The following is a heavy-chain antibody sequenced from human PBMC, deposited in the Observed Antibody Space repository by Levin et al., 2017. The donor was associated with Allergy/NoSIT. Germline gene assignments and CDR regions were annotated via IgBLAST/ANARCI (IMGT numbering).Heavy chain of an antibody. CDR2: IYYSGST. CDR3: ARCITMVQGVMNGRWDAFDI. CDR1: GGSISSGGYY. Sequence: SETLSLTCTVSGGSISSGGYYWSWIRQHPGKGLEWIGYIYYSGSTYYNPSLKSRVTISVDTSKNQFSLKLSSVTAADTAVYYCARCITMVQGVMNGRWDAFDIWGQGTMVTVSS. J-gene: IGHJ3*02. D-gene: IGHD3-10*01. V-gene: IGHV4-31*03.